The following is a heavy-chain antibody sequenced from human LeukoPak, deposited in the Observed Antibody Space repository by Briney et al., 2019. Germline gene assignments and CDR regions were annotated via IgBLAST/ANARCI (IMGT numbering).Heavy chain of an antibody. J-gene: IGHJ4*02. CDR3: ARGWARGGWSSPDY. D-gene: IGHD2-15*01. CDR1: GYTFTGYH. V-gene: IGHV1-2*02. Sequence: GASVKVSCKASGYTFTGYHMHWVRQAPGQGLEWMGWINPNSGGTNYAQKFQGRVTMTRDTSISTAYMELSRLRSDDTAVYYCARGWARGGWSSPDYWGQGTLVTVSS. CDR2: INPNSGGT.